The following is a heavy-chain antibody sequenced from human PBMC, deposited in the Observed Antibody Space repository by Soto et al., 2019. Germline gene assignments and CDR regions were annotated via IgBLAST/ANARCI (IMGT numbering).Heavy chain of an antibody. D-gene: IGHD6-6*01. Sequence: QVQLVESGGGVVQPGGSLRLSCAVSGFTFSSYGMHWVRQAPGKGLEWVALIWYDGSSKYYADSVKGRFTISRDNSKNTLYLQRDSLRAEDTAVYYCARVDRGSSLFYYYYGVDVWGQGTTVTVSS. J-gene: IGHJ6*02. CDR1: GFTFSSYG. V-gene: IGHV3-33*01. CDR2: IWYDGSSK. CDR3: ARVDRGSSLFYYYYGVDV.